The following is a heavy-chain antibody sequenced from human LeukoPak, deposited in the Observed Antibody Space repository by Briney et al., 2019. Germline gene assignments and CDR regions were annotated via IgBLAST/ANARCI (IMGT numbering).Heavy chain of an antibody. D-gene: IGHD6-13*01. CDR2: VSGSGGST. Sequence: PGGSLRLSCAASGFSFSTDAMSWVRQAPGKGLEWVSVVSGSGGSTYYADSVKGRFTISRDNSKNTLYLQMSSLRAEDTAAYYCTKETEAAAGPLDYWGQGTLVTVSS. J-gene: IGHJ4*02. V-gene: IGHV3-23*01. CDR1: GFSFSTDA. CDR3: TKETEAAAGPLDY.